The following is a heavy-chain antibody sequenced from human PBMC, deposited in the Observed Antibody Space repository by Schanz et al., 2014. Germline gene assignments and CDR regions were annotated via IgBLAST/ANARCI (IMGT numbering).Heavy chain of an antibody. CDR1: GFTFSNYT. CDR3: ARDKGGYYPFDY. CDR2: ITSTSRYI. V-gene: IGHV3-21*01. Sequence: EVQLVESGGGLVKPGGSLRLSCAASGFTFSNYTMYWVRQAPGKGLEWVSSITSTSRYIYYADSLKGRFTISRDNAKNSLYLQMNSLRAEDTAVYYCARDKGGYYPFDYWGQGSLVTVSS. J-gene: IGHJ4*02. D-gene: IGHD3-22*01.